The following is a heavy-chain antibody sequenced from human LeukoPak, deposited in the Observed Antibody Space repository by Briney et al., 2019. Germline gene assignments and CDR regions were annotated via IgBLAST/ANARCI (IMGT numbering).Heavy chain of an antibody. Sequence: GGSLRLSCAASGFTFSSYAMHWVRRAPGKGLEWVGRIKSKTDGGTIDYAAPVKGRFTISRDDSKNTLYLQMNSLKTEDTAVYYCTTMIAIGHCSSSSCPTLFDYWGQGTLVTVSS. CDR2: IKSKTDGGTI. V-gene: IGHV3-15*01. D-gene: IGHD2-2*01. J-gene: IGHJ4*02. CDR3: TTMIAIGHCSSSSCPTLFDY. CDR1: GFTFSSYA.